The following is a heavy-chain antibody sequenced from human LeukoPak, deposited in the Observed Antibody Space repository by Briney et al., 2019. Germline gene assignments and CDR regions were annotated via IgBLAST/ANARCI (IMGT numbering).Heavy chain of an antibody. CDR3: ARRNGHYYYMDV. CDR1: GYSISSGYY. Sequence: SETLSLTCTVSGYSISSGYYWGWIRQPPGKGLEWIGSIYYSGSTYYNPSLKSRVTISVDTSKNQFSLKLSSVTAADTAVYYCARRNGHYYYMDVWGKGTTVTVSS. D-gene: IGHD1-1*01. V-gene: IGHV4-38-2*02. CDR2: IYYSGST. J-gene: IGHJ6*03.